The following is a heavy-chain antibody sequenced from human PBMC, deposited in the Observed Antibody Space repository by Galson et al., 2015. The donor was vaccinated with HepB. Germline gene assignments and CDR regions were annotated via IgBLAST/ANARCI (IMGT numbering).Heavy chain of an antibody. D-gene: IGHD1-26*01. CDR1: GFTFSNAW. Sequence: SLRLSCAASGFTFSNAWMSWVRQAPGKGLEWVGRIKSKTDGGTTDYAAPVKGRFTISRDDSKNTLYLQMNSLKTEDTAVYYCTTMEPYWYFDLWGRGTLVTVSS. CDR2: IKSKTDGGTT. V-gene: IGHV3-15*01. J-gene: IGHJ2*01. CDR3: TTMEPYWYFDL.